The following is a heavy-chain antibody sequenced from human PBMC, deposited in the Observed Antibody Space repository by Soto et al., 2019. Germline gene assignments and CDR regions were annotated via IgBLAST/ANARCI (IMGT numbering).Heavy chain of an antibody. Sequence: PGGSLRLSCAASGFTFSSYSMNWVRQAPGKGLEWVSYISSSSSTIYYADSVKGRFTISRDNAKNSLYLQMNSLRDEDTAVYYYARESRFLEWLSLNWFDPWGQGTLVTVSS. CDR3: ARESRFLEWLSLNWFDP. J-gene: IGHJ5*02. CDR2: ISSSSSTI. D-gene: IGHD3-3*01. V-gene: IGHV3-48*02. CDR1: GFTFSSYS.